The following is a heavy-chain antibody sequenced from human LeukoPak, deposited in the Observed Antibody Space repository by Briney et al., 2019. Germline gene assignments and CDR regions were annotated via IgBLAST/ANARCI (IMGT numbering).Heavy chain of an antibody. V-gene: IGHV3-48*03. D-gene: IGHD3-3*01. CDR3: AREDYDFWSGYSRRALGY. Sequence: GGSLRLSRAASGFTFSSYEMNWVRQAPGKGLEWVSYISSSGSTIYYADSVKGRFTISRDNAKNSLYLQMNSLRAEDTAVYYCAREDYDFWSGYSRRALGYWGQGTLVAVSS. CDR2: ISSSGSTI. CDR1: GFTFSSYE. J-gene: IGHJ4*02.